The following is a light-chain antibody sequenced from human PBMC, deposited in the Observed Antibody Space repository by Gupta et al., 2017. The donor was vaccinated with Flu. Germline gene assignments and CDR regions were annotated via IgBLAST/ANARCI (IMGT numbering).Light chain of an antibody. CDR3: QHENSSSRT. V-gene: IGKV1-5*03. CDR1: QSISSW. Sequence: DIQMTQSPSTLSASVGDRVTITCRASQSISSWLAWYQQKPGKAPKLLIYKASSLESGVPSRFSGSGSGTEFTLTISSLQPDDFATYYCQHENSSSRTFGQGTKMEIK. J-gene: IGKJ2*01. CDR2: KAS.